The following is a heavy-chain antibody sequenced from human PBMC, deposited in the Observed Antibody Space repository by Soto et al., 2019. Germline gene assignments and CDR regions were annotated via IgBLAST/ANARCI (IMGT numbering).Heavy chain of an antibody. V-gene: IGHV1-18*01. CDR3: ARDAPPADY. CDR1: GYTFTSYG. CDR2: IRAYNGNT. J-gene: IGHJ4*02. Sequence: QVQLVQSGAEVKKPGASVKVSCKASGYTFTSYGISWVRQAPGQGLEWMGWIRAYNGNTNYAQKLQGRVTMTTDTYTGPAYKELRSPRTDDTAGYYLARDAPPADYWGQGTLVTVSS.